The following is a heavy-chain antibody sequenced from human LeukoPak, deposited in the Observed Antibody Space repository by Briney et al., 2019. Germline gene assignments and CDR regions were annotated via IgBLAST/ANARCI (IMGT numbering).Heavy chain of an antibody. CDR3: AKEGDILTGPEDP. Sequence: PGGPLRLSCAASGFTFSSYAMSWVHQAPGKGLEWVSAISGSGGSTCYADSVKGRFTISRDNSKNTLYLQMNSLRAEDTAVYYCAKEGDILTGPEDPWGQGTLVTVSS. CDR2: ISGSGGST. V-gene: IGHV3-23*01. D-gene: IGHD3-9*01. CDR1: GFTFSSYA. J-gene: IGHJ5*02.